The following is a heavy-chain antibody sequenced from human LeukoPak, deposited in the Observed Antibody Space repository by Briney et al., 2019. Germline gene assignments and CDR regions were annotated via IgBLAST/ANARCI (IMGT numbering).Heavy chain of an antibody. J-gene: IGHJ4*02. CDR1: GFSFSSFA. D-gene: IGHD6-19*01. Sequence: GGSLRLSCAVSGFSFSSFALSWARQAPGKGLEWVSSISRSTETTLYADSVKGRFTISRDNSKNTGFLQMNNLRAEDTAVYYCAKRAAVSGIVGPFDYWGQGTLVTVSS. V-gene: IGHV3-23*01. CDR2: ISRSTETT. CDR3: AKRAAVSGIVGPFDY.